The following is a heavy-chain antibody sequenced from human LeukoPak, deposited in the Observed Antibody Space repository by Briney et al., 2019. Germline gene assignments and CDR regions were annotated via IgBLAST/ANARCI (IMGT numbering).Heavy chain of an antibody. CDR2: IYYSGST. Sequence: PSETLSLTCTVSGDSISSYYWIWIRRPPGKGLEWIGYIYYSGSTNYNPSFKSRVTISVDTSTNQFSLKLSSVTAADTAVYYCARSYSSGWTPSRDWGQGTLVTVSS. J-gene: IGHJ4*02. D-gene: IGHD6-19*01. CDR1: GDSISSYY. V-gene: IGHV4-59*08. CDR3: ARSYSSGWTPSRD.